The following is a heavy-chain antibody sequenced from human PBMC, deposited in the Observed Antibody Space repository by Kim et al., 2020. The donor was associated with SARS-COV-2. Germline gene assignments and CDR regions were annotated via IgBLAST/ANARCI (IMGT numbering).Heavy chain of an antibody. CDR1: GFTFSSYA. CDR2: ISGSGGSP. V-gene: IGHV3-23*01. D-gene: IGHD2-21*01. J-gene: IGHJ3*02. CDR3: AKKSVHIVVGIAVDDAFDI. Sequence: GGSLRLSCAASGFTFSSYAMSWVRQAPGKGLEWVSAISGSGGSPYYADSVKGRFTISRDNSKNTLYLQMNSLRAEDTAVYYCAKKSVHIVVGIAVDDAFDIWGRGTMVTVSS.